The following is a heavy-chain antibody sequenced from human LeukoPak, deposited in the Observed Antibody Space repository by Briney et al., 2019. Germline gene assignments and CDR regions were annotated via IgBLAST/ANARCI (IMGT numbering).Heavy chain of an antibody. V-gene: IGHV3-30-3*01. CDR2: ISFDGSNK. Sequence: GRSLRLSCAASGFTFSSYTIHWVRQPPGKGLEWVAVISFDGSNKYYADSVRGRFTISRDNSKNTLYLQMNSLRAEDTAVYYCAREELGSSLGFDPWGQGTLVTVSS. D-gene: IGHD3-16*01. J-gene: IGHJ5*02. CDR1: GFTFSSYT. CDR3: AREELGSSLGFDP.